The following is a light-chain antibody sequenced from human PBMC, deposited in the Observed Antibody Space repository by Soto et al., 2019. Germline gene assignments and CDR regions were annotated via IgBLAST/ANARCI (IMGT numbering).Light chain of an antibody. CDR1: QSVSSN. CDR2: GAS. V-gene: IGKV3-15*01. J-gene: IGKJ2*01. CDR3: QQYNNWPYT. Sequence: EIVMTQSPATLSVSPGERATLSCRASQSVSSNLAWYQQKPGQAPRLLIYGASTRATGIPARFSGSGSGTEFTLTISSLQSDDFAFYYCQQYNNWPYTFGPGTKLEIK.